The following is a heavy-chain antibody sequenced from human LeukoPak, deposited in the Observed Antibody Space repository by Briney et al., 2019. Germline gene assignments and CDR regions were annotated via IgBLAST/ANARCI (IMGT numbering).Heavy chain of an antibody. Sequence: PGGSLRLSCAASGFTFSSYAMHWVRQAPGKGLEWVAVISYDGSNKYYADSVKGRFTISRDNSKNTLYLQMNSLRAEDTAVYFCARDWGVEARPGYMDVWGKGTTVTVSS. CDR1: GFTFSSYA. D-gene: IGHD6-6*01. CDR3: ARDWGVEARPGYMDV. CDR2: ISYDGSNK. J-gene: IGHJ6*03. V-gene: IGHV3-30*04.